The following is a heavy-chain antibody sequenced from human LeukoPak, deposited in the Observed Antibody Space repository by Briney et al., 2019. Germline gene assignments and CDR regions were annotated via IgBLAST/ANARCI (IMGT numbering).Heavy chain of an antibody. J-gene: IGHJ4*02. Sequence: GGSLRLSCAASGFTFSSYWMSWVRQAPGKGLEWVANIKQDGSERYYVDSVKGRFTISRDNAKNSLYLQMNSLRAEDTAVYYCARAPPYYDFWSGYEGGGYFDYWGQGTLVTVSS. D-gene: IGHD3-3*01. CDR1: GFTFSSYW. V-gene: IGHV3-7*03. CDR2: IKQDGSER. CDR3: ARAPPYYDFWSGYEGGGYFDY.